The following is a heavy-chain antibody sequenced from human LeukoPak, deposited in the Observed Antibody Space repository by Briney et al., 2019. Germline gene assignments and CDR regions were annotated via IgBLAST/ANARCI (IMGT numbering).Heavy chain of an antibody. CDR3: ARADPLEWFGPVYYYYMDV. Sequence: GSSVKVSCKASGGTFSSYAISRVRQAPGQGLEWMGGIIPIFGTANYAQKFQGRVTITADESTSTAYMELSSLRSEDTAVYYCARADPLEWFGPVYYYYMDVWGKGTTVTVSS. D-gene: IGHD3-3*01. J-gene: IGHJ6*03. CDR2: IIPIFGTA. CDR1: GGTFSSYA. V-gene: IGHV1-69*01.